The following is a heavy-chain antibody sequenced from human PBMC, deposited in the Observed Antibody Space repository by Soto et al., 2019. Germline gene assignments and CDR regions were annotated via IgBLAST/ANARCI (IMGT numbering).Heavy chain of an antibody. V-gene: IGHV3-23*01. D-gene: IGHD3-22*01. J-gene: IGHJ4*02. CDR1: GSTFSSYA. Sequence: GGSLRLSCAASGSTFSSYAMCWVHQARGKGLEWVSAVSGSGGSTYYADSVKGRFTNSRDNSKNTLYLQMNSLRAEDTAVYYCAKEGTHYDSSVPFDYWGQGTRVTVSS. CDR3: AKEGTHYDSSVPFDY. CDR2: VSGSGGST.